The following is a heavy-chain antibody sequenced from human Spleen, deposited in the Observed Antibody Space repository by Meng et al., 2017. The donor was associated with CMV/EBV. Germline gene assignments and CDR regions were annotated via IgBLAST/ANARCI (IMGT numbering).Heavy chain of an antibody. CDR2: IRSKAFGGTT. V-gene: IGHV3-49*02. CDR3: TRDEYVLRFLTYYYYGMDV. CDR1: EFTFTSYW. J-gene: IGHJ6*02. D-gene: IGHD3-3*01. Sequence: GESLKISCAASEFTFTSYWMHWVRQVPGKGLEWVGFIRSKAFGGTTEYAASVKSRFTISRDDSKSIAYLQMDSLKAEDTAVYYCTRDEYVLRFLTYYYYGMDVWGQGTTVTVSS.